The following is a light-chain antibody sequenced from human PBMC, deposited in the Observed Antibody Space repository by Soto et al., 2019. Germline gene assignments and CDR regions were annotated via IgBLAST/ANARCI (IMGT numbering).Light chain of an antibody. Sequence: EIVLTQSPGTLSLSPVERATLSCRASQSVSSSYLAWYQQKPGQAPRRLIYGASSRATGIPDRFSGSGSGTDFTLTISRLEPEDFAVYYCQQYGSSRTFGQGTKVEIK. CDR1: QSVSSSY. CDR3: QQYGSSRT. J-gene: IGKJ1*01. V-gene: IGKV3-20*01. CDR2: GAS.